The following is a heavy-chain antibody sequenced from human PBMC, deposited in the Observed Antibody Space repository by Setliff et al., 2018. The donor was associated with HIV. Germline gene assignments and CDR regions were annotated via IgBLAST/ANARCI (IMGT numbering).Heavy chain of an antibody. V-gene: IGHV4-61*09. Sequence: SETLSLTCTVSGGSIGSGGYHWSWIRQSAGKGLEWIGHVHTSGSTDYNPSLKSRVTISMDTSKNQFSLKLGSVTAADTAVYFCATVIERIDSSGHWFYYWGQGTLVTVSS. D-gene: IGHD6-25*01. CDR1: GGSIGSGGYH. CDR2: VHTSGST. J-gene: IGHJ4*02. CDR3: ATVIERIDSSGHWFYY.